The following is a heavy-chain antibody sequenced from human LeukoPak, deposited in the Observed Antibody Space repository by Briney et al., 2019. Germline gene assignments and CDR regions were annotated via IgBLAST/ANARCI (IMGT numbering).Heavy chain of an antibody. V-gene: IGHV3-7*01. Sequence: GGSLRLSCAASGFTFGTYWMSWVRQAPGKGLEWVANIRQDGSDKYYVDSVKGRFTISRDNAKNSLYLQMNSLRAEDTAVYYCARDGGSAMPFDYWGQGTLVTVSS. CDR2: IRQDGSDK. CDR3: ARDGGSAMPFDY. CDR1: GFTFGTYW. D-gene: IGHD2-2*01. J-gene: IGHJ4*02.